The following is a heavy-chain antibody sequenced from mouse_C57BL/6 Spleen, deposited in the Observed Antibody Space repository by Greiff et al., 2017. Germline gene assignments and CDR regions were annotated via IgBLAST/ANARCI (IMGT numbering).Heavy chain of an antibody. Sequence: EVQLQQSGPVLVKPGASVRMSCKASGYTFTDYYMNWVKQSHGKSLEWIGVINPYNGGTSYNQKFKGKATLTVDKSSSTAYMELNSLTSEDSAVYYCARGGNYGSSYPGWFAYWGQGTLVTVSA. V-gene: IGHV1-19*01. D-gene: IGHD1-1*01. CDR1: GYTFTDYY. J-gene: IGHJ3*01. CDR3: ARGGNYGSSYPGWFAY. CDR2: INPYNGGT.